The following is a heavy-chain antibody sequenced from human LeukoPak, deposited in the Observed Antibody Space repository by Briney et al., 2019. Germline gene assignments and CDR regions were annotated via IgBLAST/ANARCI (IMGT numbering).Heavy chain of an antibody. V-gene: IGHV1-2*02. CDR3: ARDVIMGYEQGCFDP. J-gene: IGHJ5*02. D-gene: IGHD2-8*01. CDR1: GYRFIDYF. CDR2: INPNTGDT. Sequence: ASVKVSCKASGYRFIDYFIHWVRQAPGQGPEYMGWINPNTGDTKYVQRFQGRVTMNRDTSSSTAYMELSGLNSDDTAMYFCARDVIMGYEQGCFDPWGQGTLVTVSS.